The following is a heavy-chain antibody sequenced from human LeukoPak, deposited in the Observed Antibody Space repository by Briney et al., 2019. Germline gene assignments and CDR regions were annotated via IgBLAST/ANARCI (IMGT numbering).Heavy chain of an antibody. J-gene: IGHJ6*02. V-gene: IGHV1-18*01. Sequence: ASVKVSCKASGYTFTSYGISWVRQAPGQGLEWMGWISAYNGNTNYAQKLQGRVTMTTDTSTSTAYMELRSLRSDDTAVYYCTRNDPSTYYYYHGMDVWGQGTTVTVSS. CDR2: ISAYNGNT. CDR1: GYTFTSYG. CDR3: TRNDPSTYYYYHGMDV. D-gene: IGHD1-1*01.